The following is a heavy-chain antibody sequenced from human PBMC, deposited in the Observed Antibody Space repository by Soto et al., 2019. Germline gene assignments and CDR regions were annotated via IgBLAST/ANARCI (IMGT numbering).Heavy chain of an antibody. V-gene: IGHV1-18*01. CDR3: ARGGYYDNSWGKLSHYGLDV. J-gene: IGHJ6*02. D-gene: IGHD3-16*01. CDR2: ISPYNDYT. Sequence: QVHLVQSAAEVKKPGASVKVSCKASGYTFIRYGIAWVRQAPGQGLEWMGWISPYNDYTIYAQTVQGRVTMTADTGTRTVYMELRSLKSDDTAVYYCARGGYYDNSWGKLSHYGLDVWDQGTSVTVSS. CDR1: GYTFIRYG.